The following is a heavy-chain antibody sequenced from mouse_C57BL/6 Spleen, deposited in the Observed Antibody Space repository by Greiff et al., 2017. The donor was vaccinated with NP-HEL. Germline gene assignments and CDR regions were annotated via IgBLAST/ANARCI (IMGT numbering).Heavy chain of an antibody. CDR3: ARDHGSSLYWYFDV. V-gene: IGHV5-4*01. Sequence: DVQLQESGGGLVKPGGSLKLSCAASGFTFSSYAMSWVRQTPEKRLEWVATISDGGSYTYYPDNVKGRFTISRDNAKNNLYLQMSHLKSEDTAMYYCARDHGSSLYWYFDVWGTGTTVTVSS. CDR1: GFTFSSYA. D-gene: IGHD1-1*01. CDR2: ISDGGSYT. J-gene: IGHJ1*03.